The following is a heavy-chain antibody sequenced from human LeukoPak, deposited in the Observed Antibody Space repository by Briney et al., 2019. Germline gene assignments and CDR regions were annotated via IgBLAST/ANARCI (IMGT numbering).Heavy chain of an antibody. Sequence: SQTLSLTCTVSGGSISSGDYYWGWIRQPPGKGLEWIGSIYYSGSTYYNPSLKSRVTISVDTSKNQFSLKLSSVTAADTAVYYCARHAGVLRFLEWLLRGFDYWGQGTLVTVSS. CDR1: GGSISSGDYY. J-gene: IGHJ4*02. D-gene: IGHD3-3*01. CDR3: ARHAGVLRFLEWLLRGFDY. CDR2: IYYSGST. V-gene: IGHV4-39*01.